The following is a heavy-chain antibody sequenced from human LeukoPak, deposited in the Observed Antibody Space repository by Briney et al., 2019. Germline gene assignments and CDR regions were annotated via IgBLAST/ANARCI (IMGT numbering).Heavy chain of an antibody. J-gene: IGHJ6*04. V-gene: IGHV3-48*04. CDR2: ISSSGSTI. D-gene: IGHD3-16*01. CDR1: GFTFSSYW. CDR3: ARPASGGSAYYYYGMDV. Sequence: GGSLRLSCAASGFTFSSYWMTWVRQAPGKGLEWVSYISSSGSTIYYADSVKGRFTISRDNAKNSLYLQMNSLRAEDTAVYYCARPASGGSAYYYYGMDVWGKGTTVTVSS.